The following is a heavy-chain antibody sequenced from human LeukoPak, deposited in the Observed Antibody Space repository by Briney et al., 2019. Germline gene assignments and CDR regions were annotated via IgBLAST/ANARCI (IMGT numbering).Heavy chain of an antibody. J-gene: IGHJ4*02. CDR2: IYYSGST. Sequence: PSETLSLTCTVSGGSISSYYWSWIRQPPGKGLEWIGYIYYSGSTNYNPSLKSRVTISVDTSKNQFSLKLSSVTAADTAVHYCARHRGYDFLLNWGQGTLVTVSS. CDR1: GGSISSYY. V-gene: IGHV4-59*08. CDR3: ARHRGYDFLLN. D-gene: IGHD3-3*01.